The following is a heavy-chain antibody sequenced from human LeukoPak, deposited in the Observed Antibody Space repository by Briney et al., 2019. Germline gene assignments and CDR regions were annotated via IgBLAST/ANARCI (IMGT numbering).Heavy chain of an antibody. CDR2: IYHSGST. CDR3: ARGRVWFGELGWFDP. J-gene: IGHJ5*02. Sequence: SGTLSLTCAVSGGSISSSNWWSWVRQPPGKGLEWIGEIYHSGSTNYNPSLKSRVTISVDTSKNQFSLKLSSVTAADTAVYYCARGRVWFGELGWFDPWGQGTLVTVSS. V-gene: IGHV4-4*02. D-gene: IGHD3-10*01. CDR1: GGSISSSNW.